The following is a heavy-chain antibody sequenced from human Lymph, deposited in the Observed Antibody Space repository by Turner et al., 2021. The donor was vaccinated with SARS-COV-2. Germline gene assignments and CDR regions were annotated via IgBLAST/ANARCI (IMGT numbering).Heavy chain of an antibody. D-gene: IGHD3-3*01. J-gene: IGHJ3*02. V-gene: IGHV4-39*01. CDR2: MNYSWST. CDR3: ARNAYDFLSGYFSVSAFGI. Sequence: QLQLQESGPGLVKPSETLSLTCTISGGSISSSSYCWGWIRQPPGKGLECIGIMNYSWSTCSNPSPTSRGPISVDTAKTQFSLKLRSGTAADAAVYYCARNAYDFLSGYFSVSAFGIWGQGTIVTVSS. CDR1: GGSISSSSYC.